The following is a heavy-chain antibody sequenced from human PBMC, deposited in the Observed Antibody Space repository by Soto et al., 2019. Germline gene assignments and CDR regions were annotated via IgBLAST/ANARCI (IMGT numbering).Heavy chain of an antibody. D-gene: IGHD5-18*01. J-gene: IGHJ5*02. Sequence: SETLSLTCTVSGGSITSNAYYWGWIRQPPGKGLEWLGYIYYSGSASYNPSLKSRVTMSVDTSKNQFSLKLSSVTAADTAVYYCARESRRRAGTANPWGQGTLVTVSS. CDR1: GGSITSNAYY. V-gene: IGHV4-39*02. CDR2: IYYSGSA. CDR3: ARESRRRAGTANP.